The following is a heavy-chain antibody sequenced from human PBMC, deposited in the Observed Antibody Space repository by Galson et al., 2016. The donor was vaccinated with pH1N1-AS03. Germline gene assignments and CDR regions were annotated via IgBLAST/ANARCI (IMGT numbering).Heavy chain of an antibody. D-gene: IGHD2-2*01. CDR1: GDSFSSHY. Sequence: SVKVSCKASGDSFSSHYIHWVRQAPGQGLQWMGIVNPSGGSTTYAQGFQGRVTMTRDTSTSTVTLELSSLTFGDTAVYYCAGGRFCSTTGCPRGLEYWGQGTLVTVSS. CDR3: AGGRFCSTTGCPRGLEY. V-gene: IGHV1-46*01. J-gene: IGHJ4*02. CDR2: VNPSGGST.